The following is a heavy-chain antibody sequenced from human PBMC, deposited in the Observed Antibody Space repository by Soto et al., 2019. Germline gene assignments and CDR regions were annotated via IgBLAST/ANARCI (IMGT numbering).Heavy chain of an antibody. CDR1: GFTFSNYG. V-gene: IGHV3-30*18. Sequence: GGSLRLSCAASGFTFSNYGMHWVRQAPGKGLEWVAFISYDGSNKYYADSVRGRFTISRDNSKNTLYLQMNSLRAEDTAVYYCAKGKYYDILTGPFDYWGQGTLVTVSS. J-gene: IGHJ4*02. D-gene: IGHD3-9*01. CDR3: AKGKYYDILTGPFDY. CDR2: ISYDGSNK.